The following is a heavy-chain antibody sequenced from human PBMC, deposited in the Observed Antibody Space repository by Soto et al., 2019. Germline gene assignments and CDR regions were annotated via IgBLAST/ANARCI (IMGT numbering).Heavy chain of an antibody. Sequence: QVQLVESGGGVVQPGRSLRLSCAASGFTFSSYAMHWVRQAPGKGLEWVAVISYDGSNKYYADSVKGRFTISRDNSKNTLYLQMNSLRAEDTAVYYCARGFGIAVAGHLGGYYGMDVW. V-gene: IGHV3-30-3*01. CDR2: ISYDGSNK. J-gene: IGHJ6*01. D-gene: IGHD6-19*01. CDR3: ARGFGIAVAGHLGGYYGMDV. CDR1: GFTFSSYA.